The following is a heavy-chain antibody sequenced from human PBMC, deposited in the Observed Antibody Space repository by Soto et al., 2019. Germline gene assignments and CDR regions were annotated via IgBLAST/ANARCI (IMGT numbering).Heavy chain of an antibody. CDR3: AREYTETVDGPTPFYFDY. CDR1: GDSISSYY. Sequence: KTSETLSLTCSVSGDSISSYYWSWIRQSAGKXLEWIGRTYITGDTNYNPSLKSRVTMSLDTSKNQLSLKLSSVTAADTAVYYCAREYTETVDGPTPFYFDYWGQGSPVTVSS. V-gene: IGHV4-4*07. D-gene: IGHD6-19*01. J-gene: IGHJ4*02. CDR2: TYITGDT.